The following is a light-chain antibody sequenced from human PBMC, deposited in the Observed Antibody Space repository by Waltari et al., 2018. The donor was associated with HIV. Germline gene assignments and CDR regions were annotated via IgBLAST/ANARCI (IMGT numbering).Light chain of an antibody. CDR2: GNS. Sequence: QSDLTHPPSVSGAPGQRVTISCSGVSAGYDVHWYQQLPGTAPKLLIYGNSNRPSGVPDRFSGSKSGPLASLAITGLQAEDEADYYCQSYDSSLSSSVFGGGTRLTVL. CDR3: QSYDSSLSSSV. V-gene: IGLV1-40*01. CDR1: SAGYD. J-gene: IGLJ2*01.